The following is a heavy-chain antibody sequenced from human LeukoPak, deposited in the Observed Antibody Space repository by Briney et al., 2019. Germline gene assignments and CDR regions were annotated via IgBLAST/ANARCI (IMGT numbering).Heavy chain of an antibody. CDR1: GYSFTSYW. J-gene: IGHJ4*02. D-gene: IGHD5-12*01. V-gene: IGHV5-51*01. CDR2: IYPGDSDT. Sequence: GESLKISCKGSGYSFTSYWIGWVRQMPGKGLEWMGIIYPGDSDTRYSPSFQGQVTISADKSISTAYLQWSSLKASDTAMYYCAVRGLYSGYGSSLDYWGQGTLVTVSS. CDR3: AVRGLYSGYGSSLDY.